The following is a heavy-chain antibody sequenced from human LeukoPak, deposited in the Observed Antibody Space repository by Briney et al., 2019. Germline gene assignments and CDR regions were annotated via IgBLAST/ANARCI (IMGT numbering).Heavy chain of an antibody. CDR2: IYYSGST. CDR3: ASPNYYDSSGDYPIDY. J-gene: IGHJ4*02. V-gene: IGHV4-39*01. Sequence: SETLSLTCTDSGGSISSSSYYRGWIRQPPGEGLEWIGSIYYSGSTYYNPSLKSRVTISVDTSKNQFSLKLSSVTAADTAVYYCASPNYYDSSGDYPIDYWGQGTLVTVSS. CDR1: GGSISSSSYY. D-gene: IGHD3-22*01.